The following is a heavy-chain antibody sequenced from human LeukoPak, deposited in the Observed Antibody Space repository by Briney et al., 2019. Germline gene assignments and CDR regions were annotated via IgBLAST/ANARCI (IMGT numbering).Heavy chain of an antibody. V-gene: IGHV3-30*03. CDR2: ISYDGSNK. Sequence: GGSLRLSCAASGFTFSSYGMHWVRQAPGKGLEWVAVISYDGSNKYYADSVKGRFTISRDNSKSTLYLQMNSLRVEDTAVYYCVADLDLGDYADFWGQGTLVTVSS. CDR1: GFTFSSYG. CDR3: VADLDLGDYADF. J-gene: IGHJ4*02.